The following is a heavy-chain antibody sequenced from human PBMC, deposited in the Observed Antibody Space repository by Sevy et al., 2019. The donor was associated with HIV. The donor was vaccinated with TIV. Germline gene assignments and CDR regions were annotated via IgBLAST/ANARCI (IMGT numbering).Heavy chain of an antibody. D-gene: IGHD2-8*02. V-gene: IGHV3-30*02. CDR3: ARDRKVLLVVYAIPFDAFDI. Sequence: RGSLRLSCTASGFTFSNHAMHWVRQGPGKGPEWVAFIRNDGSHEYYADSVKGRFTISRDNSKNTLYLQMNSLRPEDTAVYYCARDRKVLLVVYAIPFDAFDIWGQGTMVTVSS. CDR1: GFTFSNHA. CDR2: IRNDGSHE. J-gene: IGHJ3*02.